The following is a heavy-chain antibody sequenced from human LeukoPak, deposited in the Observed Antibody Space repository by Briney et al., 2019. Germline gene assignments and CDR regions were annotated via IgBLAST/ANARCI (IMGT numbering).Heavy chain of an antibody. CDR1: GYTFTDYY. CDR3: ARVGCSGGSCYVYFQH. D-gene: IGHD2-15*01. Sequence: ASVKISCKVSGYTFTDYYMHWVQQAPGKGLEWMGLVDPEDGETIYAEKFQGRVTITADTSTDTAYMELSSLRSEDTAVYYCARVGCSGGSCYVYFQHWGQGTLVTVSS. CDR2: VDPEDGET. V-gene: IGHV1-69-2*01. J-gene: IGHJ1*01.